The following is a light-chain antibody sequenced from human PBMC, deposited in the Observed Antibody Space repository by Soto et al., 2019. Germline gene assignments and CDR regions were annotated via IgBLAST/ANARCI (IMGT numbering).Light chain of an antibody. Sequence: QAVVTQPPSASVTPGQRVTISCSGSSSNIGSNTVNWYQQLPGTAPKLLIDSNNQRPSGVPDRFSGSKSGTSASLAISGLQSEDEAEYYCAAWDDSLNAVVFGGGTKLTVL. V-gene: IGLV1-44*01. J-gene: IGLJ2*01. CDR1: SSNIGSNT. CDR2: SNN. CDR3: AAWDDSLNAVV.